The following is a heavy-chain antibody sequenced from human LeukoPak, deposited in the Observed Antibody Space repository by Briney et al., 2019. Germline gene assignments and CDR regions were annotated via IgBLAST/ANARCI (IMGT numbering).Heavy chain of an antibody. V-gene: IGHV3-74*01. CDR1: GFTFSSYW. D-gene: IGHD4-17*01. CDR3: AKGRKATVTSDFDY. CDR2: INSDGSGT. J-gene: IGHJ4*02. Sequence: GGSLRLPCAAAGFTFSSYWMHWVRQAPGKGLVWVSRINSDGSGTSYADSVKGRFTISRDNAKNSLYLQMNSLRAEDMALYYCAKGRKATVTSDFDYWGQGTLVTVSS.